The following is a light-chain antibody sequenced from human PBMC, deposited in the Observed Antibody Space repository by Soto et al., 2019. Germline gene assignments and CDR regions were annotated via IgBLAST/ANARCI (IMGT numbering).Light chain of an antibody. Sequence: EIVLTQSPVTLSLSLGERVTLSCRASQSIGSYLGWLQQKPGQAPRLLIYDASKRAAGIPGRFSGSGSGTDFTLTIISLEPEDFAVYYCHHRRNSITFAKGTRLEIK. CDR1: QSIGSY. V-gene: IGKV3-11*01. CDR2: DAS. J-gene: IGKJ5*01. CDR3: HHRRNSIT.